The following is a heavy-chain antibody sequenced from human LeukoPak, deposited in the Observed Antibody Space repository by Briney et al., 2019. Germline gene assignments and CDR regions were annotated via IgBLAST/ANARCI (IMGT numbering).Heavy chain of an antibody. Sequence: SETLSLTCTVSAGSINTYFWTWVRQPAGKGLEWIGRISGSGTAYYNPSLESRVTISLDTANNQLFLRMTSVSATDTAVYYCARGTELTRTSGHYSFDYWGQGTLVSVSS. D-gene: IGHD1-7*01. CDR3: ARGTELTRTSGHYSFDY. J-gene: IGHJ4*02. V-gene: IGHV4-4*07. CDR2: ISGSGTA. CDR1: AGSINTYF.